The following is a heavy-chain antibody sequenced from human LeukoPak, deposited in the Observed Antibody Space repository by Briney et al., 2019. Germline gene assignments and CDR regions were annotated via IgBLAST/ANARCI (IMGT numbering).Heavy chain of an antibody. J-gene: IGHJ4*02. D-gene: IGHD5-24*01. CDR3: ARGVTSWLQGPSHFDS. CDR2: IYSNGNAK. Sequence: GGALRLSCAVSGFIFSDYTMNWVRQAPGKGREGVASIYSNGNAKYSSDSLKDRFTIPRDNSKKTVYFQPNTVTPEDTAVFSCARGVTSWLQGPSHFDSWGQGILITASS. CDR1: GFIFSDYT. V-gene: IGHV3-30*02.